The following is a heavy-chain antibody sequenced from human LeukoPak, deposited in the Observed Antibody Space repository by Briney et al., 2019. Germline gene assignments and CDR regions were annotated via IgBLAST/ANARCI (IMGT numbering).Heavy chain of an antibody. CDR3: ARDSGADSGYDSYWFDP. J-gene: IGHJ5*02. CDR2: INPNSGGT. Sequence: GASVKVSCKASGYTFTGYYMHWVRQAPGQGLEWMGWINPNSGGTNYAQKFQGRVTMTRDTSISTAYMELSRLRSDDTAVYYCARDSGADSGYDSYWFDPWGQGTLVTVSS. CDR1: GYTFTGYY. V-gene: IGHV1-2*02. D-gene: IGHD5-12*01.